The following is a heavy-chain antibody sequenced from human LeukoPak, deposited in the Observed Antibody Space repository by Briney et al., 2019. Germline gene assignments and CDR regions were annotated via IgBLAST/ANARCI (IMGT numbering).Heavy chain of an antibody. CDR1: GFTFSSYG. V-gene: IGHV3-30*18. J-gene: IGHJ5*02. CDR3: AKDHEXAFDP. CDR2: ISYDGSNK. Sequence: GGSLRLSCAASGFTFSSYGMHWVRQAPGKGLEWVAVISYDGSNKYYADSVKGRFTISRDNSKNTLYLQMNSLRAEDTAVYYCAKDHEXAFDPXGQGTLVTVSS.